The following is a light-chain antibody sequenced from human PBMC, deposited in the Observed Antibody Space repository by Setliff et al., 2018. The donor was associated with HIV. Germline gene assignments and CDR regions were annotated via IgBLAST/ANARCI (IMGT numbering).Light chain of an antibody. CDR2: DVT. CDR3: CSSAGTYTSFFV. V-gene: IGLV2-11*01. J-gene: IGLJ1*01. CDR1: SSDAGDYNF. Sequence: QSALTQPRSVSGSPGQSVTIACTGTSSDAGDYNFVSWYQLHPGKAPKLIIYDVTKRPSEVPDRFSGSKSANAASLTISGLQAEDEADYYCCSSAGTYTSFFVFGTGTKVTVL.